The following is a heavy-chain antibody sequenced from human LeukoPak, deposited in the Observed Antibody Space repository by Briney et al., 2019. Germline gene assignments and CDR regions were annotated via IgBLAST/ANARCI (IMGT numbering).Heavy chain of an antibody. CDR3: ARALPAAISPHFDY. CDR1: GYTFTGYY. D-gene: IGHD2-2*01. J-gene: IGHJ4*02. CDR2: INPNSGGT. V-gene: IGHV1-2*02. Sequence: ASVKVSCKASGYTFTGYYMHWVRQAPGQGLEWMGWINPNSGGTNYGRVTMTRDTSISTAYMELSRLRSDETAVYYCARALPAAISPHFDYWGQGTLVTVSS.